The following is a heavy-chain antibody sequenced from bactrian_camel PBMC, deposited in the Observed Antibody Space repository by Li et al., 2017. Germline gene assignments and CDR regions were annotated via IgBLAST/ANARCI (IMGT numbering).Heavy chain of an antibody. V-gene: IGHV3S63*01. CDR1: GITETPYS. CDR2: IGSEGTT. D-gene: IGHD2*01. Sequence: HVQLVESGGGSVQSGGSLRLSCTASGITETPYSMGWFRQAPGKEREGVTGIGSEGTTAYAEAVMGRFTISKDNAKNTLYLQMNSLKPEDTAMYYCAASGSLSWGNLQPWLLREVTYTFWGRGTQVTVS. CDR3: AASGSLSWGNLQPWLLREVTYTF. J-gene: IGHJ4*01.